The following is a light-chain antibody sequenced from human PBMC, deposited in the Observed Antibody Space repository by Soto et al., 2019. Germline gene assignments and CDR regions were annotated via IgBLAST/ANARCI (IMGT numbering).Light chain of an antibody. CDR1: QSVSDN. CDR3: QQYNSWPIT. Sequence: EFLMTRSPDTLYVSPGERVTLSCRASQSVSDNLAWYQQKPGQGPRLLVYRASTRTLGIPARFSGSESGTEFTLTISSLQSEDFAVYYCQQYNSWPITFGQGTRLEIK. CDR2: RAS. J-gene: IGKJ5*01. V-gene: IGKV3-15*01.